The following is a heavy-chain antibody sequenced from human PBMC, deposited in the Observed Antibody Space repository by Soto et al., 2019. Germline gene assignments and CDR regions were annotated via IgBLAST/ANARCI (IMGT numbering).Heavy chain of an antibody. CDR2: ISSSSSTI. J-gene: IGHJ4*02. D-gene: IGHD4-17*01. Sequence: GGSLRLSCAASGFTFSSYSMNWVRQAPGKGLEWVSYISSSSSTIYYADSVKGRFTISRDNAKNSLYLQMNSLRAEDTAVYYCARANPTVTTDYWGQGTLVTVSS. V-gene: IGHV3-48*01. CDR3: ARANPTVTTDY. CDR1: GFTFSSYS.